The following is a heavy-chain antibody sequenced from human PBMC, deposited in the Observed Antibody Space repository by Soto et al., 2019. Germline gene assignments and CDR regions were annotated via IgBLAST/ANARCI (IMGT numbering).Heavy chain of an antibody. D-gene: IGHD2-8*01. Sequence: SETLSLTCTGSGGSISSSSYYWGWIRQPPGKGLEWIGTIYYSGSTSYNPSLKSRVTISVDTSKNQFSLKLSSVTAADTAVYYCARLSEWYYFDDSGQGTLVTVSS. V-gene: IGHV4-39*01. CDR1: GGSISSSSYY. CDR3: ARLSEWYYFDD. J-gene: IGHJ4*02. CDR2: IYYSGST.